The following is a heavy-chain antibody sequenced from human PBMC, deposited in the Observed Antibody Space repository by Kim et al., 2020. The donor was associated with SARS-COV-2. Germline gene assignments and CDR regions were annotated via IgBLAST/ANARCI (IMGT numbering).Heavy chain of an antibody. CDR1: GFTFDDYS. J-gene: IGHJ4*01. CDR2: ITWDGDTT. Sequence: GGSLRLFCAASGFTFDDYSMHWVRQRPGKGLEWVALITWDGDTTQYAESVRGRFTISRDNNKSSLYLNMTSLRPEDTALYYCARDNGYSSGWSDFDHWG. D-gene: IGHD6-19*01. V-gene: IGHV3-43*01. CDR3: ARDNGYSSGWSDFDH.